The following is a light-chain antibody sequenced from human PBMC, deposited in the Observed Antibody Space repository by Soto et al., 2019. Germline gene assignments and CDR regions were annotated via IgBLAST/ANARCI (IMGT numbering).Light chain of an antibody. Sequence: QSVLTQPPSASGSPGQSVTISCTGTSSDVGGYNYVSWYQQHPGKAPKLMIYEVSKRPSGVPDRFSGSKSGNTAYLTVSGLQPEDEADYYCSSYAGSNKSVFGTGTKVTVL. CDR1: SSDVGGYNY. V-gene: IGLV2-8*01. J-gene: IGLJ1*01. CDR3: SSYAGSNKSV. CDR2: EVS.